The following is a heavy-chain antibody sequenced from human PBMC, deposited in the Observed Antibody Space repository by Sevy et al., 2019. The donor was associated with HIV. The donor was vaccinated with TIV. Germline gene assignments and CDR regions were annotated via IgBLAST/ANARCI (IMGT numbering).Heavy chain of an antibody. J-gene: IGHJ3*02. D-gene: IGHD1-26*01. CDR2: IKQDGSEK. V-gene: IGHV3-7*01. CDR3: ASMWELLAPRPIYI. Sequence: GGSLRLSCAASGFTFSSYWMSWVRQAPGKGLEWVANIKQDGSEKYYVDSVKGRFTISRDNAKNSLYLQMNSLRAEDTAVYYCASMWELLAPRPIYIWGQGTMVTVSS. CDR1: GFTFSSYW.